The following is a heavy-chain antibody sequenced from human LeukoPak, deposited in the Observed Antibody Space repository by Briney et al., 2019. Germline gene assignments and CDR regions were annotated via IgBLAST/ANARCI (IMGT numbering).Heavy chain of an antibody. J-gene: IGHJ5*02. Sequence: SETLSLTCTVSGGSITASGAYWAWIRQPPGGGLEWLGTIFHSGTTYNPSLKSRLTMSADASHTHHSLKLSSVTAADTAVYYCVRVVSGEFAYNWFDPWGQGTLVTVSS. D-gene: IGHD5-12*01. CDR2: IFHSGTT. CDR3: VRVVSGEFAYNWFDP. V-gene: IGHV4-39*02. CDR1: GGSITASGAY.